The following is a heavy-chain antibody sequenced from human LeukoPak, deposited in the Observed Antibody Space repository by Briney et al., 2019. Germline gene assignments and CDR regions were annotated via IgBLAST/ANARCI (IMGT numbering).Heavy chain of an antibody. Sequence: GGSLRLSCAVSGITLSNYAMSWVRQAPGKGLEWVAGISGSGGGTHYADSVKGRFTISRDNPKNTLYLQMNNLRAGDTAVYFCAKRGVVIRVILVGFHKEAYYFYSWGQGALVTVSS. J-gene: IGHJ4*02. V-gene: IGHV3-23*01. CDR3: AKRGVVIRVILVGFHKEAYYFYS. CDR2: ISGSGGGT. CDR1: GITLSNYA. D-gene: IGHD3-22*01.